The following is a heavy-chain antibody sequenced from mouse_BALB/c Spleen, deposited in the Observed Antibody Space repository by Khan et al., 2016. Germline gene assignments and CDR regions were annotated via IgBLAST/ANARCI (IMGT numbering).Heavy chain of an antibody. CDR2: IRSKSNNYAT. CDR3: VRQRGNYEAWFAY. V-gene: IGHV10-1*02. CDR1: GFTFNTYA. Sequence: EVQLVESGGGLVQPKGSLKLSCAASGFTFNTYAMNWVRQAPGKGLEWVARIRSKSNNYATYYADSVKDRITISRDDSQSMLYLQMNNLKTEDTAMYYGVRQRGNYEAWFAYWGQGTLVTVSA. D-gene: IGHD2-1*01. J-gene: IGHJ3*01.